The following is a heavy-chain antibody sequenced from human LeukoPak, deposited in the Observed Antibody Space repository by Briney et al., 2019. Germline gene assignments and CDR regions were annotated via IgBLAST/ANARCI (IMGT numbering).Heavy chain of an antibody. D-gene: IGHD6-13*01. CDR1: GFTVSSNY. CDR3: AREDRYSSSWPFDY. V-gene: IGHV3-66*01. Sequence: GGSLRLSCAASGFTVSSNYMSWVRQAPGKGLEWVSVIYSGGSTYYADSVKGRFTISRDNSKNTLYLQMNSLRAEDTAVYYCAREDRYSSSWPFDYWGQGTLVTVSS. CDR2: IYSGGST. J-gene: IGHJ4*02.